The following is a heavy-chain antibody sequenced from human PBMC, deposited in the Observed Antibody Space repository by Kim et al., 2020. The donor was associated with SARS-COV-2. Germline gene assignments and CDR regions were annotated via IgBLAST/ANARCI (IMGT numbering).Heavy chain of an antibody. D-gene: IGHD3-10*01. V-gene: IGHV3-9*01. CDR3: AKEIMVRGVITNTTSFD. Sequence: GGSLRLSCAASGFTFDDYAMHWVRQAPGKGLEWVSGISWNSGSIGYADSVKGRFTISRDNAKNSLYLQMNSLRAEDTALYYCAKEIMVRGVITNTTSFD. CDR2: ISWNSGSI. CDR1: GFTFDDYA. J-gene: IGHJ4*01.